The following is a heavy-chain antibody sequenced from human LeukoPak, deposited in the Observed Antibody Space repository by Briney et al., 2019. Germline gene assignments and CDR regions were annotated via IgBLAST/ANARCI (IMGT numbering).Heavy chain of an antibody. D-gene: IGHD5-18*01. Sequence: SETLTPTCTASGGTISSYYWSWIRQPPGKGLEWIGYIYYSGSTNYNPSLKSRVTISVDTSKNQFSLKLSSVTAADTAVYCCARLWDYFDYWGQGTLVTVSS. CDR3: ARLWDYFDY. CDR1: GGTISSYY. J-gene: IGHJ4*02. CDR2: IYYSGST. V-gene: IGHV4-59*01.